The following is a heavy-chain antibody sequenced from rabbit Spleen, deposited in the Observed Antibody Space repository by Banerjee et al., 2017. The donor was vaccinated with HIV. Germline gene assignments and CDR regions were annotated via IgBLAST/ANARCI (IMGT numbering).Heavy chain of an antibody. CDR3: ADIKLTPTIELGR. CDR1: GLDFSGDSY. J-gene: IGHJ2*01. V-gene: IGHV1S45*01. Sequence: QEQLEEYGGDLVKPEGSLTLTCTASGLDFSGDSYDSYMCWVRQAPGKGLEWIGCIYTDGSGSTAYANWAKGRFTVSKTSSSAMTLQTPRPTPLPSATFFCADIKLTPTIELGRWGQGTLVTVS. D-gene: IGHD5-1*01. CDR2: IYTDGSGST.